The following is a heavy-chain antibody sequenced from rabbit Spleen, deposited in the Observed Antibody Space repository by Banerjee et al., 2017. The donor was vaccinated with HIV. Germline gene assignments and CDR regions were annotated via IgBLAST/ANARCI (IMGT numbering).Heavy chain of an antibody. CDR2: IDVSSANT. D-gene: IGHD1-1*01. CDR3: ARDLTDVIGWNFGW. Sequence: QSLEESGGDLVKPEGSLTLTCTASGIDFSTYTLMHWVRQAPGKGLEWIACIDVSSANTYYASWVNGRFTISKASSTTVTLQMTSLTAADTATYFCARDLTDVIGWNFGWWGPGTLVTVS. CDR1: GIDFSTYTL. V-gene: IGHV1S40*01. J-gene: IGHJ4*01.